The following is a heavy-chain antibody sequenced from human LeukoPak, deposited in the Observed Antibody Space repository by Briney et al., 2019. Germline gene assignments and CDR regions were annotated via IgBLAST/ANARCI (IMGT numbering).Heavy chain of an antibody. Sequence: PGRSLRLSCAASGFTFSSYGMHWVRQAPGKGLEWVAVISYDGSNKYYADSVKGRFTISRDNSKNTLYLQMNSLRAEDTAVYYCARTWGSTSWGVHNWFDPWGQGTLVTVSS. CDR3: ARTWGSTSWGVHNWFDP. CDR1: GFTFSSYG. D-gene: IGHD2-2*01. V-gene: IGHV3-30*03. J-gene: IGHJ5*02. CDR2: ISYDGSNK.